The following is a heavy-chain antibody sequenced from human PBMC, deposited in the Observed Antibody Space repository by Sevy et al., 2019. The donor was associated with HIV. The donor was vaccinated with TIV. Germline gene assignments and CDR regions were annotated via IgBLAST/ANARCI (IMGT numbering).Heavy chain of an antibody. Sequence: GGSLRLSCAASGFTVSYYAMSWVRQAPGKGLEWVSGFKGLAGETMYADSVKGQFTISRDNSKNTLYLQMNSLRAEDTAVYYCAKAGGDLWGQGTTVTVSS. CDR2: FKGLAGET. J-gene: IGHJ6*02. D-gene: IGHD3-16*01. CDR1: GFTVSYYA. V-gene: IGHV3-23*01. CDR3: AKAGGDL.